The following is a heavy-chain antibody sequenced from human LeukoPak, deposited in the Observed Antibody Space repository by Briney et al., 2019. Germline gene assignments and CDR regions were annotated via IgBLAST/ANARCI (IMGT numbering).Heavy chain of an antibody. CDR2: IYHSTST. CDR3: ARHSAGIAVAGMNY. Sequence: PSETLSLTCTVSGGSISDSISRYYWSWIRQPPGKGLEWIGYIYHSTSTNYNPSLKSRVTISVDTSKNQFSLKLSSVTAADTAVYYCARHSAGIAVAGMNYWGQGTLVTVSS. V-gene: IGHV4-59*08. CDR1: GGSISDSISRYY. J-gene: IGHJ4*02. D-gene: IGHD6-19*01.